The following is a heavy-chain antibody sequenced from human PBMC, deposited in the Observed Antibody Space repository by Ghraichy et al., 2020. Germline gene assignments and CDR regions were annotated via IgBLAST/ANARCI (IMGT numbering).Heavy chain of an antibody. V-gene: IGHV3-7*02. J-gene: IGHJ4*02. CDR1: GFTLSNYW. CDR3: ARGGGNFDY. Sequence: GGSLRLSCAASGFTLSNYWMSWIRQAPGKWPEWVANIKQDGSDKYYVDSVKGRFTISRDNAKNSLYLQMDSLRAEDTAVYYCARGGGNFDYWGQGTLVTVSS. D-gene: IGHD4-23*01. CDR2: IKQDGSDK.